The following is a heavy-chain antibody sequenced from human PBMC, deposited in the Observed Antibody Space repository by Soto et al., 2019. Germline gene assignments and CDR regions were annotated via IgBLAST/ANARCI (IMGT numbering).Heavy chain of an antibody. CDR1: GYAFSNND. CDR3: ARMATSGTLNWFVH. CDR2: MNPNSGNG. Sequence: QVQLVQSGAEVKKPGASVKVSCQASGYAFSNNDISWVRQGTGQGLEWMGWMNPNSGNGVYAQKFQGRVTMTRDTSTRTAYMELSSLTSDDTAIYYCARMATSGTLNWFVHWGQGTLVTVSS. J-gene: IGHJ5*02. V-gene: IGHV1-8*01.